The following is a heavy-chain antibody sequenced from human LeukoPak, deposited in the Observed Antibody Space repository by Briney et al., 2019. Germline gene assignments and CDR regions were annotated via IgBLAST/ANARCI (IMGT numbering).Heavy chain of an antibody. V-gene: IGHV4-34*01. CDR1: GGSFSGYY. CDR3: ARVIVVVVAATFRFDY. J-gene: IGHJ4*02. Sequence: SETLSLTCAVYGGSFSGYYWSWIRQPPGKGLEWIGEINHSGSTNYNPSLKSRVTISVDKSKNQFSLKLSSVTAADTAVYYCARVIVVVVAATFRFDYWGQGTLVTVSS. D-gene: IGHD2-15*01. CDR2: INHSGST.